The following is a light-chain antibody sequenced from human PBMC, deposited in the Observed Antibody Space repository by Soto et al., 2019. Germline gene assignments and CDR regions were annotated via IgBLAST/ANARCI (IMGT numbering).Light chain of an antibody. CDR2: GAS. V-gene: IGKV3-15*01. CDR1: QSVSSN. Sequence: EIVMTQSPATLSVSPGERATLSCRASQSVSSNLAWYQQKPGQAPRLLIYGASTRATGIPARFSGSGSGTEVTLTISSLPSEDFAVYSCQQYNNWPPYTFGQGTKLEIK. J-gene: IGKJ2*01. CDR3: QQYNNWPPYT.